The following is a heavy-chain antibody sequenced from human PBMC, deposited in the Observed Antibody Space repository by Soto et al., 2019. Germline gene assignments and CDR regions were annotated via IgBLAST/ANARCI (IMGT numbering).Heavy chain of an antibody. CDR1: GLSVDNYG. CDR3: AKAQALDQ. V-gene: IGHV3-23*01. Sequence: EGQLLESGRGLVRPGGSLRLSCAASGLSVDNYGMTWVRQAPGKGLEWVSSIRRGVETTYYADSVKGRFTISRDNRRNTLYLQMSRLRVDDTAVYYCAKAQALDQWGQGTLVTVS. CDR2: IRRGVETT. D-gene: IGHD3-3*01. J-gene: IGHJ4*02.